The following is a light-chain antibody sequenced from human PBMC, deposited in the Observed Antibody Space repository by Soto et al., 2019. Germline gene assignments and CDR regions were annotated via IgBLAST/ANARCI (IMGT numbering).Light chain of an antibody. Sequence: EIVMPQSPATLSVSPGERPTLSCRASQSVSSNLAWYQQKPGQAPRLLIYGASTRATGIPARFSGSGSGTEFTLTISSLQSEDFAVYYCPQYNNWPTWTFGQGTKVDI. CDR1: QSVSSN. J-gene: IGKJ1*01. CDR2: GAS. V-gene: IGKV3-15*01. CDR3: PQYNNWPTWT.